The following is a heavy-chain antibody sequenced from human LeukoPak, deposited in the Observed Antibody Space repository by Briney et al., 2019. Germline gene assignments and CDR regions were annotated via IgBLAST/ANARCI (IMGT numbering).Heavy chain of an antibody. J-gene: IGHJ3*01. CDR1: GGSISSGGYY. CDR2: IYYSGST. V-gene: IGHV4-31*03. D-gene: IGHD3-10*01. Sequence: SETLSLTCSVSGGSISSGGYYWSWIRQHPGKGLEWIGYIYYSGSTYYNPSLKSRVTISVDTSKNQFSLKLSSVTAADTAVYYCAYGSGSYSVPWPGVWGQGTMVTVSS. CDR3: AYGSGSYSVPWPGV.